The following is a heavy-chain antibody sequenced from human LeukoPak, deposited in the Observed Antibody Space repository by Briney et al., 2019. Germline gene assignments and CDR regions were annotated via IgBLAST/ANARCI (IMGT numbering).Heavy chain of an antibody. CDR3: ARDGAPDYYDSSGSAFDI. V-gene: IGHV3-9*01. J-gene: IGHJ3*02. D-gene: IGHD3-22*01. CDR1: GFTFDDYA. Sequence: SLRLSCAASGFTFDDYAMHWVWQAPGKGLEWVSGISWNSGSIGYADSVKGRFTISRDNAKNSLYLQMNSLRAEDTAVYYCARDGAPDYYDSSGSAFDIWGQGTVVTVSS. CDR2: ISWNSGSI.